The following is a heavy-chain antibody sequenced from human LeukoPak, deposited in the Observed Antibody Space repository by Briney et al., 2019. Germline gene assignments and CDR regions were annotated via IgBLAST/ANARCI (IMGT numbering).Heavy chain of an antibody. D-gene: IGHD5-12*01. CDR1: GFTFTNYA. CDR2: ISGGGGST. V-gene: IGHV3-23*01. CDR3: AKSYNGYESKPDY. J-gene: IGHJ4*02. Sequence: PGGSLRLSCAASGFTFTNYAMSWVRQAPGKGLEWVSSISGGGGSTYYADSVKGQFTISRDNSKITLYLQMNSLRAEDTAVYYCAKSYNGYESKPDYWGQGTLVTVSS.